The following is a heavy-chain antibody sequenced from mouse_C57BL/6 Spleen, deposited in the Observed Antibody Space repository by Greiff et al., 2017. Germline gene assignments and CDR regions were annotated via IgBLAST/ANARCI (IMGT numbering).Heavy chain of an antibody. CDR2: INPGSGGT. CDR3: ARGVYSNFPFDY. CDR1: GYAFTNYL. Sequence: VQLQESGAELVRPGTSVKVSCKASGYAFTNYLIEWVKQRPGQGLEWIGVINPGSGGTNYNEKFKGKATLTADKSSSTAYMQLSSLTSEDSAVYFCARGVYSNFPFDYWGQGTTLTVST. J-gene: IGHJ2*01. D-gene: IGHD2-5*01. V-gene: IGHV1-54*01.